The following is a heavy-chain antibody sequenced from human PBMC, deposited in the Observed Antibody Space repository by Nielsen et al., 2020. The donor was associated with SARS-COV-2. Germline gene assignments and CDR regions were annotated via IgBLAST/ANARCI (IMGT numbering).Heavy chain of an antibody. CDR3: ARDENSGMIVVVTSLDDY. CDR1: GYTLTELS. CDR2: FDPEDGET. V-gene: IGHV1-24*01. J-gene: IGHJ4*02. Sequence: ASVKVSCKVSGYTLTELSMHWVRQAPGKGLEWMGGFDPEDGETIYAQKFQGRVTMTEDTSTDTAYMELSRLRSDDTAVYYCARDENSGMIVVVTSLDDYWGQGTLVTVSS. D-gene: IGHD3-22*01.